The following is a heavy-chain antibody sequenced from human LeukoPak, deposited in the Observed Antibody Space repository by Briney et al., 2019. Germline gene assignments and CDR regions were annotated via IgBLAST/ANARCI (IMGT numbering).Heavy chain of an antibody. CDR3: ARVGRADFWSGYYYYYYYMDV. D-gene: IGHD3-3*01. CDR1: GGSISSYY. CDR2: IYYSGST. J-gene: IGHJ6*03. Sequence: SETLSLTCTVPGGSISSYYWSWIWQPPGKGLEWIGYIYYSGSTNYNPSLKSRVTISVDTSKNQFSLKLSSVTAADTAVYYCARVGRADFWSGYYYYYYYMDVWGKGTTVTVSS. V-gene: IGHV4-59*01.